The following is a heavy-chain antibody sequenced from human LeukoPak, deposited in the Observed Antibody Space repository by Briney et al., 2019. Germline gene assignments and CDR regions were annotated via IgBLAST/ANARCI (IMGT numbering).Heavy chain of an antibody. V-gene: IGHV1-69*05. Sequence: SVKVSCKASGGDFSSFSIYWVRQAPGQGLEWMGGIVPMFGTPKFTQKFQGRVTVTTDESTSTACMEMSSLTSEDTAVYYCARRENYFDVAREKAFDIWGQGTMVIVSS. CDR2: IVPMFGTP. D-gene: IGHD3-22*01. J-gene: IGHJ3*02. CDR3: ARRENYFDVAREKAFDI. CDR1: GGDFSSFS.